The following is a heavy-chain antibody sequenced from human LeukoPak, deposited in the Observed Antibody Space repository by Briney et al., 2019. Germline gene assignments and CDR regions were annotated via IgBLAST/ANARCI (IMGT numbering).Heavy chain of an antibody. V-gene: IGHV5-10-1*01. CDR2: IDPSDSYT. CDR3: AIIERSSYYCHS. Sequence: GASLKISCKGSGYSFTSYWISWVHQMPGKGLEWMGRIDPSDSYTNYSPSFQGHVTISADKSISTAYLQWSSLKASDTAMYYCAIIERSSYYCHSWGQGTLVTVSS. J-gene: IGHJ4*02. CDR1: GYSFTSYW. D-gene: IGHD6-6*01.